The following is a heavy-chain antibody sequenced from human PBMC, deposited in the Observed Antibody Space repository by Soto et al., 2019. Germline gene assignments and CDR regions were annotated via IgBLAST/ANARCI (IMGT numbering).Heavy chain of an antibody. Sequence: ASVKVSCKASGGTFSSNGVAWVRQAPGQGPEWMGGIIPFSGTPKYAEKFQGRVTIIADQFTSTAYMEMTRLRSEDTAMYYCARVRYRGTYYDSHDAFDIWGQGTKVTVS. CDR1: GGTFSSNG. J-gene: IGHJ3*02. D-gene: IGHD1-26*01. V-gene: IGHV1-69*13. CDR3: ARVRYRGTYYDSHDAFDI. CDR2: IIPFSGTP.